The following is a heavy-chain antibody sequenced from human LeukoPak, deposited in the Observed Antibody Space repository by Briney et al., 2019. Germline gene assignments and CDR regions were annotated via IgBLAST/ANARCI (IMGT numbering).Heavy chain of an antibody. V-gene: IGHV1-2*06. Sequence: ASVKVSCKASGYTFTGYYMHWVRQAPGQGLEWMGRINPNSGGTNYAQKFQGRVTMTRDTSTSTVYMELSSLRSEDTAMYYCARDLSGSYSLDYWGQGTLVTVSS. CDR2: INPNSGGT. CDR3: ARDLSGSYSLDY. J-gene: IGHJ4*02. D-gene: IGHD1-26*01. CDR1: GYTFTGYY.